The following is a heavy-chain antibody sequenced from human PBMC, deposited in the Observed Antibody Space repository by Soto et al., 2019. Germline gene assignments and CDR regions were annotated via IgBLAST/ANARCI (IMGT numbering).Heavy chain of an antibody. Sequence: PGGSLRLSCAASGFTFSSYGMHWVRQAPGKGLEWVAVISYDGSDKYYADSVTGRFTISRDNSKNTLYLQLSSLRIEDTAVYYCLADCSGGSCLFDPWGQGTLVTVSS. V-gene: IGHV3-30*03. D-gene: IGHD2-15*01. CDR2: ISYDGSDK. J-gene: IGHJ5*02. CDR1: GFTFSSYG. CDR3: LADCSGGSCLFDP.